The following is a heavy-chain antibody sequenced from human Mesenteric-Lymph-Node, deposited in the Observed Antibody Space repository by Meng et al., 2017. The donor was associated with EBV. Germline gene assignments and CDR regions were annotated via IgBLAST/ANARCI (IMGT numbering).Heavy chain of an antibody. CDR1: GVSVSGDSFY. CDR2: IYDSGIT. CDR3: ARDRGWELLDY. Sequence: QGQVQEPGPELVKPSETLSLTCTVSGVSVSGDSFYWSWIRQPPGKGLEWIGFIYDSGITHYSPSLKSRVTISVDTSKNQFSLELRSMTPADTAVYYCARDRGWELLDYWGQGTLVTVSS. V-gene: IGHV4-61*01. J-gene: IGHJ4*02. D-gene: IGHD1-26*01.